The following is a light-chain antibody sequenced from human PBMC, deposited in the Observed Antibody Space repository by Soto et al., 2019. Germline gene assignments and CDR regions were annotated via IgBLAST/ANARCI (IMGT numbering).Light chain of an antibody. CDR3: SSYAGSNNFGVL. J-gene: IGLJ2*01. CDR1: SSDVGSYNF. V-gene: IGLV2-8*01. CDR2: EVT. Sequence: QSALTQPPSASGSPGQSVTISCTGTSSDVGSYNFVSWYQQHPGKAPKLMIYEVTKRPSGVPDRFSGSKSDNTASLTVSGLQAEDEAEYYCSSYAGSNNFGVLFGGGTKLTVL.